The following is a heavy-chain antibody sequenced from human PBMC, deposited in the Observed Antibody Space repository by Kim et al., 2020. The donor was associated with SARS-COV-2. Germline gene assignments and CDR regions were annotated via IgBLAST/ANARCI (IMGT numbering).Heavy chain of an antibody. D-gene: IGHD5-18*01. CDR1: GGSFSGYY. CDR2: INHSGST. J-gene: IGHJ4*02. Sequence: SETLSLTCAVYGGSFSGYYWSWIRQPPGKGLEWIGEINHSGSTNYNPSLKSRVTISVDTSKNQFSLKLSSVTAADTAVYYCARGFGYSYPLRTYYFDYWGQGTLVTVSS. V-gene: IGHV4-34*01. CDR3: ARGFGYSYPLRTYYFDY.